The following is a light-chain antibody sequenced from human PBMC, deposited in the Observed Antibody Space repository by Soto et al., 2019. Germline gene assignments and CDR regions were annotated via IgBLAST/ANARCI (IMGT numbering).Light chain of an antibody. V-gene: IGKV3-11*01. CDR3: QQRSNWPKT. CDR1: QSISSY. Sequence: EIGLTQSPATLSLSPGERATLSCRASQSISSYLAWYQQKPGQAPRLLIYNASTRATGIPARFSGSGSGTDFTLTISGLEPEDFAVYYCQQRSNWPKTFGQGTKVDIK. CDR2: NAS. J-gene: IGKJ1*01.